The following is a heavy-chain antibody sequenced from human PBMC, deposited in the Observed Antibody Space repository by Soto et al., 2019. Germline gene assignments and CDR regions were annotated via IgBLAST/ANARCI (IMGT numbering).Heavy chain of an antibody. CDR2: ISGGGGSA. CDR1: GFTFSSYA. D-gene: IGHD2-8*01. J-gene: IGHJ4*02. V-gene: IGHV3-23*01. CDR3: AKGHIVLIRGGPNFDY. Sequence: EVQLLESGGGLVQPGGSLRLSCAASGFTFSSYAMSWVRQAPGKGLEWVSGISGGGGSAYYADSVKGRFTISRDNSKNTLYLQMNSLRAEDTAVYYCAKGHIVLIRGGPNFDYWGQGTLVTVSS.